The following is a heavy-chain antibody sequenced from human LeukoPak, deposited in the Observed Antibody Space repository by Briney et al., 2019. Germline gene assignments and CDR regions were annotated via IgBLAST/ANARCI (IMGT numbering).Heavy chain of an antibody. Sequence: PGGSLRLSCVASGYTFSSFSINWVRQAPGKGLEWVSSISVRSNYIYYADSVRGRFSISRDDARNSLYLQMDSLRGDDTAVYYCARLRRNSDSRGYYYYYDYWGQGTLVTVSS. V-gene: IGHV3-21*01. J-gene: IGHJ4*02. D-gene: IGHD3-22*01. CDR1: GYTFSSFS. CDR2: ISVRSNYI. CDR3: ARLRRNSDSRGYYYYYDY.